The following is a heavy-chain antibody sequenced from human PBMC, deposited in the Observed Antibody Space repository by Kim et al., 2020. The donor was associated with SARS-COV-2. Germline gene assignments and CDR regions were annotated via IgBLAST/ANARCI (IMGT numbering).Heavy chain of an antibody. J-gene: IGHJ6*02. CDR1: GGSISSSSYY. CDR2: IYYSGST. Sequence: SETLSLTCTVSGGSISSSSYYWGWIRQPPGKGLEWIGSIYYSGSTYYNPSLKSRVTISVDTSKNQFSLKLSSVTAADTAVYYCARDPRGDIVVVPAAMGGGYYYGMDVWGQGTTVTVSS. CDR3: ARDPRGDIVVVPAAMGGGYYYGMDV. D-gene: IGHD2-2*01. V-gene: IGHV4-39*07.